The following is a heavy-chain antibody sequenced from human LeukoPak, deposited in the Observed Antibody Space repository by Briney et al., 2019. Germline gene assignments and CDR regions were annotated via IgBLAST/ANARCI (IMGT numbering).Heavy chain of an antibody. D-gene: IGHD3-22*01. J-gene: IGHJ4*02. Sequence: GGSLRLSCAASGFTFSSYAMSCVRQAPGKGLEWVSAISGSGGSTYYADSVKGRFTISRDNSKNTLHLQMNSLRAEDTAVYYCAKDTYYHDSSGYYVFDYWGQGTLVTVSS. CDR2: ISGSGGST. CDR3: AKDTYYHDSSGYYVFDY. V-gene: IGHV3-23*01. CDR1: GFTFSSYA.